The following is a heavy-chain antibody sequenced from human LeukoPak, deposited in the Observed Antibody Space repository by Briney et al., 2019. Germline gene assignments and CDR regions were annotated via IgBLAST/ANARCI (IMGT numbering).Heavy chain of an antibody. CDR2: INESGTT. Sequence: SETLSLTCAVFGGSSSGYYWTWVRQAPGKGLEWIGEINESGTTNYNASLNNRVTISVDTSKNQFSLKLTSLTAADTAVFYCARALMTLVRGVPRTTWFHPWGQGTLVTVSS. CDR1: GGSSSGYY. V-gene: IGHV4-34*01. D-gene: IGHD3-10*01. CDR3: ARALMTLVRGVPRTTWFHP. J-gene: IGHJ5*02.